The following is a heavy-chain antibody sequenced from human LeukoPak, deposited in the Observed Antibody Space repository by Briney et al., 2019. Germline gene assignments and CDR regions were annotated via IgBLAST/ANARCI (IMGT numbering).Heavy chain of an antibody. CDR1: GFNIRNTG. V-gene: IGHV3-23*01. D-gene: IGHD3-16*01. CDR2: ISDSDETT. Sequence: GGSLRLSCVASGFNIRNTGMNWVRQAPGKGLEWVSAISDSDETTFYADSVKGRFTISRDRSKNTVNLEMNSLVVEDTALYYCAKEQGGGKPSDHWGQGTLVTVSS. J-gene: IGHJ4*02. CDR3: AKEQGGGKPSDH.